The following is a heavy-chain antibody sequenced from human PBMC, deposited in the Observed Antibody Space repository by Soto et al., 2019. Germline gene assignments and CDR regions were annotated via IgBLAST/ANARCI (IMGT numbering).Heavy chain of an antibody. CDR1: GYTFTSYD. D-gene: IGHD3-22*01. CDR2: MNPNSGNT. Sequence: ASVKVSCKASGYTFTSYDINWVRQATGQGLEWMGWMNPNSGNTGYAQEFQGRVTMTRNTSISTAYMELSSLRSEDTAVYYCARCRTSPNYCASSGYYYRVYYYYGMDFWGQVTTVTVSS. V-gene: IGHV1-8*02. J-gene: IGHJ6*02. CDR3: ARCRTSPNYCASSGYYYRVYYYYGMDF.